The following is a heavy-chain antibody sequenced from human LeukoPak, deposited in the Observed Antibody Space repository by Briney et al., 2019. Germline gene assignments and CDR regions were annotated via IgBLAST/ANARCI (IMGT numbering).Heavy chain of an antibody. D-gene: IGHD2-21*02. Sequence: SETLSLTCIVSGGSISSGGYYWSWIRQHPGKGLEWIGYIYYSGSTYYNPSLKSRVTISVDTSKNQFSLKLSSVTAADTAVYYCARKEVVTEKVDYWGQGTLVTVSS. CDR3: ARKEVVTEKVDY. J-gene: IGHJ4*02. CDR1: GGSISSGGYY. V-gene: IGHV4-31*03. CDR2: IYYSGST.